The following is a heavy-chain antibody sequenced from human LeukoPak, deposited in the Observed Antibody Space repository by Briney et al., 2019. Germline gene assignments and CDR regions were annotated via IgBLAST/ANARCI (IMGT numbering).Heavy chain of an antibody. V-gene: IGHV3-7*03. Sequence: GGSLSLSCAASGFTFSSYWMSWVRQAPGKGLEWVANIKQDGSEKYYVDSVKGRFTISRDNAKNSLYLQMNSLRAEDTALYYCARVAPYYYGSGSYQRPRDYYYSYMDVWGKGTTVTVSS. CDR1: GFTFSSYW. D-gene: IGHD3-10*01. J-gene: IGHJ6*03. CDR3: ARVAPYYYGSGSYQRPRDYYYSYMDV. CDR2: IKQDGSEK.